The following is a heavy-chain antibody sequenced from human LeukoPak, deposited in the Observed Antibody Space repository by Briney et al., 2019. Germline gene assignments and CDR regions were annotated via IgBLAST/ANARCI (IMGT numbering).Heavy chain of an antibody. CDR1: GFSLSTSGMC. J-gene: IGHJ1*01. CDR2: IDWDDHK. CDR3: ALQGGVVISAEYFQH. D-gene: IGHD3-3*01. Sequence: RRSGPTLVNPTQTLTLTCTLSGFSLSTSGMCVSWIRQPPGKALEWLARIDWDDHKYYRTSLKTRLTISKDTSKNQVVLTMTNMDPVDTATYYCALQGGVVISAEYFQHWGQGTLVTVSS. V-gene: IGHV2-70*11.